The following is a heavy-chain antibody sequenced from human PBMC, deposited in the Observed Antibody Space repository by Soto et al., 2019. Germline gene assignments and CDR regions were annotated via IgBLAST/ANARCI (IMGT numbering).Heavy chain of an antibody. CDR2: ISWNSNTI. CDR3: AKDTGLN. CDR1: GFTFDNYA. Sequence: MRLSCAASGFTFDNYAMHWVRQAPGKGLEWVSGISWNSNTIAYADSVKGRFTISRDNAKNSLYLQMNSLRAEDTAFYYCAKDTGLNWGQGTLVTVS. V-gene: IGHV3-9*01. J-gene: IGHJ4*02.